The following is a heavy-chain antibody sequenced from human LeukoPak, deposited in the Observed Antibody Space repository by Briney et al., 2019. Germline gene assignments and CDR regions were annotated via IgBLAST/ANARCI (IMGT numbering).Heavy chain of an antibody. CDR1: GFTFSSYS. J-gene: IGHJ6*03. V-gene: IGHV3-21*01. CDR2: ISSSSYI. CDR3: ARDPPMVRGVNDPYYYYYYYMDV. D-gene: IGHD3-10*01. Sequence: PGGSLRLSCAASGFTFSSYSMNWVRQAPGKGLEWVSSISSSSYIYYADSVKGRFTISRDNAKNSLYLQMNSLRAEDTAVYYCARDPPMVRGVNDPYYYYYYYMDVWGKGTTVTVSS.